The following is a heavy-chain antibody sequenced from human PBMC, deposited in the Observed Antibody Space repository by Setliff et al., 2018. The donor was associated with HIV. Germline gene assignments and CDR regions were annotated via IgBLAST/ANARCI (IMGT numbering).Heavy chain of an antibody. Sequence: GGSLRLSCTASGFTFGDNFGDNAMSWVRQAPGKGLEWVGFIRSKAYGGTTEYAASVKGRFTISRDDSKSIAYLQMNSLKTEDTAVYYCTSERDGYYYGMDVWGQGTTVTVSS. CDR3: TSERDGYYYGMDV. CDR1: GFTFGDNFGDNA. CDR2: IRSKAYGGTT. V-gene: IGHV3-49*04. J-gene: IGHJ6*01.